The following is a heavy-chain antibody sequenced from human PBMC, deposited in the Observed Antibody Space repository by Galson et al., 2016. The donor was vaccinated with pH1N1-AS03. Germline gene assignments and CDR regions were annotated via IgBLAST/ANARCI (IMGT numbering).Heavy chain of an antibody. CDR1: GFSLSTGGMR. V-gene: IGHV2-70*04. CDR3: ARTLNYNTGLDV. Sequence: PALVTPPQTLTLTCTVSGFSLSTGGMRVSWTRQPPGKALEWLGRIDWDDGTFYSTSLKTRLTISKDTSKNQVVLTMTNMDPVDTGTYYCARTLNYNTGLDVWGPGATVTVSS. CDR2: IDWDDGT. D-gene: IGHD5-24*01. J-gene: IGHJ6*02.